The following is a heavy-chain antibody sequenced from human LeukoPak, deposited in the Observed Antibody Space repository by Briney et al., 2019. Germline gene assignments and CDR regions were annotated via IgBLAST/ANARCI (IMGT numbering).Heavy chain of an antibody. D-gene: IGHD1-26*01. Sequence: GGSLRLSCAASGFTFSNAWMSWVRQAPGKGLEWVGRIKSKTDGGTTDYAAPVKGRFTISRDNSKNTLYLQMNSLRAEDTAVYYCARAGGSYGNWYFDLWGRGTLVTVSS. CDR3: ARAGGSYGNWYFDL. J-gene: IGHJ2*01. CDR1: GFTFSNAW. V-gene: IGHV3-15*01. CDR2: IKSKTDGGTT.